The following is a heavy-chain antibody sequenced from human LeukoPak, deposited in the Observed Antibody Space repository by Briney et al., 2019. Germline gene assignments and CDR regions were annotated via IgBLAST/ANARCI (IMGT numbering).Heavy chain of an antibody. V-gene: IGHV3-48*01. CDR3: ARDLGRSLYRESWFDP. CDR2: ISSSSSTT. J-gene: IGHJ5*02. D-gene: IGHD4-11*01. CDR1: GFTFSSYS. Sequence: PGGSLRLSCAASGFTFSSYSTNWVRQAPGKGLEWVSYISSSSSTTYYADSVKGRFTISRDNANNSLYLQRNSLRAEDTAVYYCARDLGRSLYRESWFDPWGQGTLVTVSS.